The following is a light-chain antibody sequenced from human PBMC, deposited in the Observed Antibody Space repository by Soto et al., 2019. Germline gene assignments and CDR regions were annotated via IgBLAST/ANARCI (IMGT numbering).Light chain of an antibody. V-gene: IGKV3-15*01. CDR2: GAS. CDR1: QSVSSN. J-gene: IGKJ1*01. Sequence: VRTQYTDTLSVSPGERATLSCRASQSVSSNLAWYQQKPGQAPRLLIYGASTRATGIPARFSGSGSGTEFTLTISSLQSEDFAVYYCQQYNNWPWTFGQG. CDR3: QQYNNWPWT.